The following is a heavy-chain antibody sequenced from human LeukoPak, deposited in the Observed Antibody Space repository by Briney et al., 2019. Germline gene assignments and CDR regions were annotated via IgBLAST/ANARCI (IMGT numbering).Heavy chain of an antibody. J-gene: IGHJ5*02. CDR1: GDSISITHYY. Sequence: PSETLSLTCTVSGDSISITHYYWGWIRQPPGKGLEWIGSIYYSGSTYYNPSLKSRVTISVDTSKNQFSLKLSSVTAADTAVYYCARGIAAAGSNWFDPWGQGTLVTVSS. CDR2: IYYSGST. V-gene: IGHV4-39*01. D-gene: IGHD6-13*01. CDR3: ARGIAAAGSNWFDP.